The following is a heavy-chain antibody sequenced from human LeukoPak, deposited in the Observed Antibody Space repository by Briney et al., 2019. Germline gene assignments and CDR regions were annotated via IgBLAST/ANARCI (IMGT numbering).Heavy chain of an antibody. CDR2: IHPSDSDT. V-gene: IGHV5-51*01. CDR3: ARPSYSSSWLPFDY. J-gene: IGHJ4*02. CDR1: GYKFTSNW. D-gene: IGHD6-13*01. Sequence: GESLKISCKGSGYKFTSNWIGWVRQMPGKGLEWMGIIHPSDSDTRYSPSFQGQVTISADKSISTAYLQWSSLKASDTAMYYCARPSYSSSWLPFDYWGQGTLVTVSS.